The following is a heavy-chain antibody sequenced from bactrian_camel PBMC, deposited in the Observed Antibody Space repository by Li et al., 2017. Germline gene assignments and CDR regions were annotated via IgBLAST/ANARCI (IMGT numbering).Heavy chain of an antibody. CDR1: GYAHGYYC. V-gene: IGHV3S53*01. D-gene: IGHD6*01. CDR3: AARAARCYFTPLVVAAYVMLLSMPT. J-gene: IGHJ4*01. CDR2: IAQDGTI. Sequence: HVQLVESGGGSVQAGGSLRLSCVASGYAHGYYCMGWFRQAPGQEREGVAAIAQDGTIRYADAVKDRFAISMHYANMTVMLQMNSLKPEDSAMYYCAARAARCYFTPLVVAAYVMLLSMPTGARGPRSPSP.